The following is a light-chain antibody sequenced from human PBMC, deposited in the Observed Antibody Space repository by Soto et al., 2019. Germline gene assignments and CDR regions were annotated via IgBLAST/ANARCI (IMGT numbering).Light chain of an antibody. CDR3: QQYGSSPRT. J-gene: IGKJ1*01. CDR2: GAS. V-gene: IGKV3-20*01. Sequence: EIVMTQSPATLSVSPGERATLSCRASETVYSKVAWYQQKPGQAPRLLIYGASSRATGIPDRFSGSGSGTDFTLTISRLEPEDFAVYYCQQYGSSPRTFGQGTKVEIK. CDR1: ETVYSK.